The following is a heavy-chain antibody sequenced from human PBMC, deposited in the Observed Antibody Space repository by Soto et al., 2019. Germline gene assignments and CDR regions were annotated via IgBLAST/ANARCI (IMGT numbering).Heavy chain of an antibody. Sequence: SETLSLTCAVSGGSISSGGYSWNWIRQPPGKGLEWIGYMYHSGSTYYNPSLKSRVTISVDTSKNQFSLKLSSVTAADTAVYYCARRVLGHSSWYNWFDPWGQGTLVTVSS. CDR3: ARRVLGHSSWYNWFDP. J-gene: IGHJ5*02. V-gene: IGHV4-30-2*01. CDR2: MYHSGST. CDR1: GGSISSGGYS. D-gene: IGHD6-13*01.